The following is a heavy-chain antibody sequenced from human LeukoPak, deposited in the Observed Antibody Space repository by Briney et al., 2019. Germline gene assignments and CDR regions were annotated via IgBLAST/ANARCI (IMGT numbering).Heavy chain of an antibody. Sequence: GGSLRLSCAASGFTFSSYEMNWVRQAPGKGLEWVSYISSSGSTIYYADSMKGRFTISRDNAKNSLYLQMNSLRAEDTAVYYCARGAARYYDSSGSWTVDYWGQGTLVTVSS. CDR2: ISSSGSTI. D-gene: IGHD3-22*01. CDR1: GFTFSSYE. V-gene: IGHV3-48*03. J-gene: IGHJ4*02. CDR3: ARGAARYYDSSGSWTVDY.